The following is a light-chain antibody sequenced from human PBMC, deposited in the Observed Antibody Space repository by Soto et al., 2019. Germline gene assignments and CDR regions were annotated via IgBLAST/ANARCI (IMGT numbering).Light chain of an antibody. CDR2: DVS. J-gene: IGLJ1*01. CDR3: SSYITSTTRQIV. Sequence: QSVLTQPASVSGSPGQSITISCTGTSSDVGGYNYVSWYQHHPGKAPKLLIYDVSNRPSGISNRFSGSKSDNTASLTISGLQPEDEADYYCSSYITSTTRQIVFGTGTKVTVL. V-gene: IGLV2-14*03. CDR1: SSDVGGYNY.